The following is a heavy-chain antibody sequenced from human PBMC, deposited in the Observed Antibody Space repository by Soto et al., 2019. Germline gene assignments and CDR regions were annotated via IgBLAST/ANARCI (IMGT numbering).Heavy chain of an antibody. J-gene: IGHJ5*02. CDR3: ARGGGSRGWFDP. Sequence: QVQLQESGPGLVKPSETLSLTCTVSGGSISSYYWSWIRQPPGKGLEWIGYIYYSGSTNYNPSLNRRVTISGDTPKNQFSLKLSSVTAADTAVYYCARGGGSRGWFDPWGHGTLVTVSS. D-gene: IGHD3-10*01. V-gene: IGHV4-59*01. CDR1: GGSISSYY. CDR2: IYYSGST.